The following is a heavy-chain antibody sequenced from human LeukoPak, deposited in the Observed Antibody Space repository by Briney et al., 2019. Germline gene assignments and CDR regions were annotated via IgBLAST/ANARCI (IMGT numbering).Heavy chain of an antibody. CDR3: ARVLYGDSYDAFEM. J-gene: IGHJ3*02. CDR2: INPNSGGT. CDR1: GYTFTGYY. Sequence: ASVKVSCKASGYTFTGYYMHWVRQAPGQGLEWMGWINPNSGGTNYALKFQGRVTMTRDTSISTAYMELSSLRSDDTAVYYCARVLYGDSYDAFEMWGQGTMVTVPS. V-gene: IGHV1-2*02. D-gene: IGHD4-17*01.